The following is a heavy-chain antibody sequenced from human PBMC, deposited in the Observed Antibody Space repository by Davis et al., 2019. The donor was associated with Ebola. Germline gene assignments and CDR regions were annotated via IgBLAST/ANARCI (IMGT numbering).Heavy chain of an antibody. J-gene: IGHJ4*02. CDR2: ISGSGGSA. D-gene: IGHD1-26*01. Sequence: GESLKISCAASGFTFSSYAMSWVRQAPGKGLEWVSAISGSGGSAYYADSVKGRFTISRDNSKNTLYLQMNSLRAEDTAVYYCAKDGGWELLLFYGDIGDYWGQGTLVTVSS. CDR3: AKDGGWELLLFYGDIGDY. CDR1: GFTFSSYA. V-gene: IGHV3-23*01.